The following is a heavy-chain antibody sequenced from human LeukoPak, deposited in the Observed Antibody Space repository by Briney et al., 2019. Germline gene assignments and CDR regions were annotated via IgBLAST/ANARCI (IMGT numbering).Heavy chain of an antibody. V-gene: IGHV4-34*01. D-gene: IGHD2-2*02. CDR3: ARADYCSSTSCYNPPYNWFDP. Sequence: PSETLSLTCAVYGGSFSGYYWSWIRQPPGKGLEGSGEINHSGSTKYNPSLTSRGTISVDTSKNQFSLTLSSVTAADTAVYYCARADYCSSTSCYNPPYNWFDPWGQGTLVTVSS. CDR2: INHSGST. J-gene: IGHJ5*02. CDR1: GGSFSGYY.